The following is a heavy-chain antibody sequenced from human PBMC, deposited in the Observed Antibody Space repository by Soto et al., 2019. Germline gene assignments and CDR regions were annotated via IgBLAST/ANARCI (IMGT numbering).Heavy chain of an antibody. J-gene: IGHJ4*02. CDR3: ASFRYCSGTSCYKRGLDY. Sequence: AAVKVSCKASGYTFTGYYMHWVRQAPGQGLEWMGWINPNSGGTNYAQKFQGRVTMTRDTSISTAYMELSRLRSDDTAVYYCASFRYCSGTSCYKRGLDYWGQGTMVTVSS. CDR2: INPNSGGT. V-gene: IGHV1-2*02. D-gene: IGHD2-2*02. CDR1: GYTFTGYY.